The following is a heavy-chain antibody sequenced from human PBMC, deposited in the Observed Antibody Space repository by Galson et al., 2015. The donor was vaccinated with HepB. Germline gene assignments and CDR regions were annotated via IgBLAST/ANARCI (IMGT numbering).Heavy chain of an antibody. CDR3: VKDGRVIEYYFDF. CDR2: ITWNSGSV. Sequence: SLRLSCAASGFKFDDYAMHWVRQPPGKGLEWVSSITWNSGSVGYADSVKGRFTISRDNAKNSLYLQMSSLRPEDTAFYYCVKDGRVIEYYFDFWGQGTLVTVSS. D-gene: IGHD2-21*01. CDR1: GFKFDDYA. J-gene: IGHJ4*02. V-gene: IGHV3-9*01.